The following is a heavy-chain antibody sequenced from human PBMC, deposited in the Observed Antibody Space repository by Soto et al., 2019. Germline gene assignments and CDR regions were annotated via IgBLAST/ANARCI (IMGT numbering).Heavy chain of an antibody. CDR3: VQKGGGDRILDY. Sequence: QITLKESGPALVKPTQTLTLTCTFSGFSLSTSGVGVGWIRQPPGEALEWLALIYWDDYKHFSPSMESRLTITKDTPKNPGVLKMTNLDPVDTTKNYCVQKGGGDRILDYWGQGTLVTVSS. J-gene: IGHJ4*02. CDR2: IYWDDYK. D-gene: IGHD3-16*01. CDR1: GFSLSTSGVG. V-gene: IGHV2-5*02.